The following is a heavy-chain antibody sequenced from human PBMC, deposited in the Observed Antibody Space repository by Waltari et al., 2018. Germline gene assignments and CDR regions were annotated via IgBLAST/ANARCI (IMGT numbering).Heavy chain of an antibody. J-gene: IGHJ4*02. D-gene: IGHD1-1*01. CDR2: IFYSGST. V-gene: IGHV4-39*07. CDR3: ASLSGLRTDF. CDR1: GGSISNTPYY. Sequence: QLQLQESGPGLVKPSETLSLTCTVSGGSISNTPYYCGWVRQPPGKGLAWIGSIFYSGSTFYNPSLKSRVTLSFDTSKNQFSLRLSSVTAADTAVYYCASLSGLRTDFWGQGTLVTVSS.